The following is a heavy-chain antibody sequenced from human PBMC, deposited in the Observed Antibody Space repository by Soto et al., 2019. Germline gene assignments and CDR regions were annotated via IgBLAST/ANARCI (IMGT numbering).Heavy chain of an antibody. V-gene: IGHV3-30*18. J-gene: IGHJ4*02. D-gene: IGHD6-19*01. CDR1: GFTFSSYG. Sequence: GGSLRLSCAASGFTFSSYGMHWVRQAPGKGLEWVAVISYDGSNKYYADSVKGRFTISRDNSKNTLYLQMNSLRAEDTAVYYCAKDSSRGWLGYFDYWGQGTLVTVSS. CDR3: AKDSSRGWLGYFDY. CDR2: ISYDGSNK.